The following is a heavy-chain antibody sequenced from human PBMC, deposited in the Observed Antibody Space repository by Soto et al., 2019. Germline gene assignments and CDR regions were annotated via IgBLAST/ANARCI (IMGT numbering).Heavy chain of an antibody. CDR2: FDPEDGET. CDR3: ARDRGSSGWTYYYYYGMDV. V-gene: IGHV1-24*01. J-gene: IGHJ6*02. CDR1: GYTLTELS. Sequence: ASVKVSCKVSGYTLTELSMHWVRQAPGKGLEWMGGFDPEDGETIYAQKFQGRVTMTEDTSTGTAYMELSSLRSDDTAVYYRARDRGSSGWTYYYYYGMDVWGQGTTVTVSS. D-gene: IGHD6-19*01.